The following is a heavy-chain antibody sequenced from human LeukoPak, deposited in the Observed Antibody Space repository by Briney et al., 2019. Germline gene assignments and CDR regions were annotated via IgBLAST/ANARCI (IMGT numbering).Heavy chain of an antibody. J-gene: IGHJ1*01. V-gene: IGHV3-30*18. CDR2: ISYDGSNK. CDR3: AKDDDWGRYKH. D-gene: IGHD3-16*01. CDR1: GFTFSSYG. Sequence: GGSLRLSCAASGFTFSSYGMHWVRQAPGKGLEWVAVISYDGSNKYYADSVKGRFTISRDNSKNTLYLQMNSLRAEDTAVYYCAKDDDWGRYKHWGQGTLVTVSS.